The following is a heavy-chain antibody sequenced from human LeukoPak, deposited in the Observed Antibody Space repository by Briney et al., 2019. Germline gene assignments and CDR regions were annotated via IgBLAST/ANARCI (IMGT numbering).Heavy chain of an antibody. CDR1: GGSFSGYY. CDR3: ARAPLRDGYIPHDY. D-gene: IGHD5-24*01. CDR2: INHSGST. V-gene: IGHV4-34*01. Sequence: PSETLSLTCAVYGGSFSGYYWSWIRQPPGKGLEWIGEINHSGSTNYSPSLKSRVTISVDTSKNQFSLKLSSVTAADTAVYYCARAPLRDGYIPHDYWGQGTLVTVSS. J-gene: IGHJ4*02.